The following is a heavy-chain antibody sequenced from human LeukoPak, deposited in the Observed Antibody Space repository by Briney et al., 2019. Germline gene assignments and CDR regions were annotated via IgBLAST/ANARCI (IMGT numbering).Heavy chain of an antibody. CDR1: GGSISSYY. V-gene: IGHV4-4*07. D-gene: IGHD3-10*01. Sequence: QASETLSLTCTVSGGSISSYYWSWIRQPAGKGLEWIGRIYPSGSTDYNPSLRSRVTVSVDTSENHFSLKLTSVTAADTAVYYCAREISGTYYNPLGYMDVWGKGTTVTVSS. CDR3: AREISGTYYNPLGYMDV. CDR2: IYPSGST. J-gene: IGHJ6*03.